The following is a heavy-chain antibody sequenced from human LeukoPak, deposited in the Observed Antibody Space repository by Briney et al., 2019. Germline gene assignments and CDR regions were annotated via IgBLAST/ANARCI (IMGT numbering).Heavy chain of an antibody. CDR1: GGTFSSYA. CDR2: IIPIFGTA. D-gene: IGHD2-15*01. CDR3: ARVTSSVGGGSFGGFDP. V-gene: IGHV1-69*05. Sequence: GASVKVSCKASGGTFSSYAMSWVRQAPGQGLEWMGRIIPIFGTANYAQKFQGRVTITTDESTSTAYMELSSLRSEDTAVYYCARVTSSVGGGSFGGFDPWGQGTLVTVSS. J-gene: IGHJ5*02.